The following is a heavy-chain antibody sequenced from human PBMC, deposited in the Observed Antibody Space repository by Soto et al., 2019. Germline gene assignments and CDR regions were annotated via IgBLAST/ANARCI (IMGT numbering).Heavy chain of an antibody. CDR2: ISSSGPII. CDR1: GFTFSDYY. CDR3: ARVPGIVGARGDF. D-gene: IGHD1-26*01. J-gene: IGHJ4*02. Sequence: QVQLVESGGGLVKPGGSLRLSCAASGFTFSDYYMSWIRQAPGKGLEWVSYISSSGPIIQYADSVKGRFIISRDNAKTSLYLQMNNLRAEDTAVYYCARVPGIVGARGDFWGQGTLVTVSS. V-gene: IGHV3-11*01.